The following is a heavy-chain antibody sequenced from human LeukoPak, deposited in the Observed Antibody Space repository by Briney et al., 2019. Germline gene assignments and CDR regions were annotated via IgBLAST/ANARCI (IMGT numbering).Heavy chain of an antibody. CDR3: ARDSYISGAFDY. V-gene: IGHV4-59*01. CDR1: GGSISSYY. Sequence: PSGTLSLTCTVSGGSISSYYWSWIRQPPGKGLEWIGNIYYSGSTNYNPSLKSRVTISVDASKKQFSLKLSSVTAADTAVYYCARDSYISGAFDYWGQGTLVTVSS. D-gene: IGHD6-19*01. J-gene: IGHJ4*02. CDR2: IYYSGST.